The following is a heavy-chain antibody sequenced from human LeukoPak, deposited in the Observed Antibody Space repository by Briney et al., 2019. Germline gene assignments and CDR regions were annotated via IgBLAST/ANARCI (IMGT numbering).Heavy chain of an antibody. J-gene: IGHJ4*02. CDR2: MNPNSGNT. CDR1: GYTFTSYD. Sequence: VASVKVSCKASGYTFTSYDINWVRQATGQGLEWMGWMNPNSGNTGYAQKFQGRVTMTRNTSISTAYMELSSLRSEDTAVYYRARGYCSGGSCSEGVDYWGQGTLVTVSS. V-gene: IGHV1-8*01. D-gene: IGHD2-15*01. CDR3: ARGYCSGGSCSEGVDY.